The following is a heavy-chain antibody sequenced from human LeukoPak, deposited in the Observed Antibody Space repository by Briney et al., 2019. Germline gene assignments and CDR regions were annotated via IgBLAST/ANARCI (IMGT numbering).Heavy chain of an antibody. CDR3: ARDPADYEYAFDI. Sequence: PSETLSLTCTVSGGSISSSSYYWGWIRQPPGKGLEWIGSIYYSGSTYYSPSLKSRVTISVDTSKNQFSLKLSPVTAADTAVYYCARDPADYEYAFDIWGQGTMVTVSS. CDR2: IYYSGST. D-gene: IGHD4-17*01. J-gene: IGHJ3*02. V-gene: IGHV4-39*07. CDR1: GGSISSSSYY.